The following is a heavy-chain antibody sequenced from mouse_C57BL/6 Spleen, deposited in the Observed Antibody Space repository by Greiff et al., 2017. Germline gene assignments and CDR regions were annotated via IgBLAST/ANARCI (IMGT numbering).Heavy chain of an antibody. J-gene: IGHJ3*01. V-gene: IGHV1-4*01. D-gene: IGHD2-4*01. CDR1: GYTFTSYT. Sequence: VKLMESGAELARPGASVKMSCKASGYTFTSYTMHWVKQRPGQGLEWIGYINPSSGYTKYNQKFKDKATLTADKSSSTAYMQLSSLTSEDSAVYYCALYYDYDEGRFAYWGQGTLVTVSA. CDR3: ALYYDYDEGRFAY. CDR2: INPSSGYT.